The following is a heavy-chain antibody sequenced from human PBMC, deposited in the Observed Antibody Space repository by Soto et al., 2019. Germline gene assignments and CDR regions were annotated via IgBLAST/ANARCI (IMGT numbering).Heavy chain of an antibody. Sequence: GGSLRLSCAASGFTFSSYGMHWVRQTPGKGLEWVAVISYDGSNKYYADSVKGRFTISRDNSKNTLYLQMNSLRAEDTAVYYCAAHWGDDAFDIWGQGTMVTVSS. D-gene: IGHD7-27*01. CDR3: AAHWGDDAFDI. CDR2: ISYDGSNK. V-gene: IGHV3-30*03. CDR1: GFTFSSYG. J-gene: IGHJ3*02.